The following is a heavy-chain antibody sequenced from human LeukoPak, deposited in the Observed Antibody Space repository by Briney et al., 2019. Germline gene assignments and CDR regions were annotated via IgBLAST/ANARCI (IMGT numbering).Heavy chain of an antibody. V-gene: IGHV1-18*01. D-gene: IGHD3-22*01. Sequence: GASVKVSCKASGYTFTSYGISWVRQAPGQGLEWMGWISAYNGNTNYAQKLQGRVTMTTDTSTGTAYMELRSLRSDDTAVYYCARAHYDSSGYYDFDYWGQGTLVTVSS. CDR2: ISAYNGNT. CDR3: ARAHYDSSGYYDFDY. CDR1: GYTFTSYG. J-gene: IGHJ4*02.